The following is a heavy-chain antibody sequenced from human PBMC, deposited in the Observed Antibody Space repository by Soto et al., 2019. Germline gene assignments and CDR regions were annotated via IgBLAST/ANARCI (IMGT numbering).Heavy chain of an antibody. CDR3: TRGSRYFDY. Sequence: QVQLVQSGAEVKKPGASVKVSCEASGYTFTTYDINWVRQATGQGLEWMGWINPNSGHTDYAQRFQGRVTMTRSTSISTAYMELSSLRSEDTAVYYCTRGSRYFDYWGQGTLVTVSS. CDR2: INPNSGHT. D-gene: IGHD3-9*01. CDR1: GYTFTTYD. V-gene: IGHV1-8*01. J-gene: IGHJ4*02.